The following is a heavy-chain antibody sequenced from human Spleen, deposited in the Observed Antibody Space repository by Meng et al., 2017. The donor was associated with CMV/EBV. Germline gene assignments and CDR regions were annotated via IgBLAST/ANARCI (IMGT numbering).Heavy chain of an antibody. CDR2: ISWDGGST. D-gene: IGHD2-2*01. Sequence: GGSLRLSCAASGFTFDDYTMHWVRQAPGKGLEWVSLISWDGGSTYYADSVKGRFTISRDNSKNSLYLQMNSLRTEDTALYYCATCTSCPDQHWGQGTLVTVSS. J-gene: IGHJ1*01. CDR1: GFTFDDYT. V-gene: IGHV3-43*01. CDR3: ATCTSCPDQH.